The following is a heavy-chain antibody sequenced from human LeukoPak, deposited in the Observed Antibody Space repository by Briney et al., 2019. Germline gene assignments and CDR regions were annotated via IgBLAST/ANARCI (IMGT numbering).Heavy chain of an antibody. CDR3: ARELPFDYYDSSGPILY. V-gene: IGHV3-21*01. D-gene: IGHD3-22*01. CDR1: GFSFSTYS. J-gene: IGHJ4*02. CDR2: ISRNSRYI. Sequence: GGSLRLSCAASGFSFSTYSMNWVRQAPGKGLEWVSSISRNSRYIYYADSMRGRFTISRDNAKNSLYLQMNSLRAEDTAVYYCARELPFDYYDSSGPILYWGQGTLVTVSS.